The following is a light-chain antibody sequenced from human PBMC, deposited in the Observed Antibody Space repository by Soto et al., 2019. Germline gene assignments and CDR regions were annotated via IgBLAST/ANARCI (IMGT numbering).Light chain of an antibody. J-gene: IGKJ4*01. V-gene: IGKV3-11*01. CDR1: QSVGSS. Sequence: EIVLTQSPATLSLSPGERATLSCRASQSVGSSLAWYQQKPGQAPRLLIYDTSNRATGIPARFSGSGSGTDFTLAISSLEPEDFAVYYCQQRNSWPLLWTFGGGTKVEIK. CDR2: DTS. CDR3: QQRNSWPLLWT.